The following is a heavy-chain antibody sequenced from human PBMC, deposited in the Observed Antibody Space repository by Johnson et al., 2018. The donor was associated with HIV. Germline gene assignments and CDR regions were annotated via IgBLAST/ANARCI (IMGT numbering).Heavy chain of an antibody. CDR2: ISYDGSNK. V-gene: IGHV3-30*04. CDR3: ARERSRDNWNYGCAFDI. CDR1: GLTFSHYP. Sequence: VQLVESGGGVVQPGTSLRLSCAASGLTFSHYPMHWVRQAPGKGLEWVAVISYDGSNKYYADSVKGRFTISRDNAMNSVYLQMNSLRAEDTAVYYCARERSRDNWNYGCAFDIWGQGTMVTVSS. D-gene: IGHD1-7*01. J-gene: IGHJ3*02.